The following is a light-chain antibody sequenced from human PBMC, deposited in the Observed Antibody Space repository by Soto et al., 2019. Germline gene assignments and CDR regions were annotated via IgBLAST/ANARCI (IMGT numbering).Light chain of an antibody. Sequence: DIQLTQSPSTLSASVGDRVTITCRASQSVTDWLAWYQQKPGKAPKLLIYDASFLQSGVPSRFSGSRSGTEFSLTISSLQPDNFATYYCQQYYPACTFGQGTKVEIK. V-gene: IGKV1-5*01. J-gene: IGKJ2*02. CDR1: QSVTDW. CDR3: QQYYPACT. CDR2: DAS.